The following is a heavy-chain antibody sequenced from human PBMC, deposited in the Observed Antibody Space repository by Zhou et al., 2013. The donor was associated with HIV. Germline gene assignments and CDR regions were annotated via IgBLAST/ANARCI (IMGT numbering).Heavy chain of an antibody. D-gene: IGHD2-21*01. CDR2: INPKTGGT. J-gene: IGHJ3*02. V-gene: IGHV1-18*01. CDR3: ARGIVVVLAYDAFDI. Sequence: QVQLVQSASEVKEPGASVNVSCKASGYTFSSYGISWVRQAPRQGLEWMGWINPKTGGTGYTQKFQGRVTMTRDTSTSTVHMEVRRLRSDDTAVYYCARGIVVVLAYDAFDIWGQGDSGHRLF. CDR1: GYTFSSYG.